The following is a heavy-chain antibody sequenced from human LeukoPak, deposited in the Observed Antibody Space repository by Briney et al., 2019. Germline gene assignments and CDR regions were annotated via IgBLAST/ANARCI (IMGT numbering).Heavy chain of an antibody. CDR2: IKHDGSEI. CDR3: ARDRGHSGYDLYDY. CDR1: GLSFRNYW. Sequence: GGSLRLSCAASGLSFRNYWMGWVRQAPGKGLEWVANIKHDGSEIYYVDSVEGRFTISRDTAKDSLYLQMNSLRVEDTAVYYCARDRGHSGYDLYDYWGQGTPVTVSA. D-gene: IGHD5-12*01. J-gene: IGHJ4*02. V-gene: IGHV3-7*01.